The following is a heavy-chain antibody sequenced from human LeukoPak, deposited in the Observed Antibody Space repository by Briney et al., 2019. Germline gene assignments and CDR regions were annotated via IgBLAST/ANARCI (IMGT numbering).Heavy chain of an antibody. D-gene: IGHD6-19*01. Sequence: ASVKVSCKASGYTFTSYDINWVRQATGQGLEWMGWMNPNSGNTGYAQKFQGRVTMTRNTSISTAYMELSSLRSEDTAVYYCARVLAGTVYYGMDAWGQGTTVTVSS. CDR2: MNPNSGNT. J-gene: IGHJ6*02. V-gene: IGHV1-8*01. CDR3: ARVLAGTVYYGMDA. CDR1: GYTFTSYD.